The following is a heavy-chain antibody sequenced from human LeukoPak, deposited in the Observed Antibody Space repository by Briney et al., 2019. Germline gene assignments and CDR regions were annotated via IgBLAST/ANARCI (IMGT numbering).Heavy chain of an antibody. V-gene: IGHV1-18*01. Sequence: ASVKVSCKASGYTFTSYGMTWVRQAPGHGLEWMGWISAYNRNTNYAQKLQGRVTMITDTSTRTAYMELRSLRSDDTAVYYCARQVDIRIAVADYWGQGTLVTVSS. CDR3: ARQVDIRIAVADY. D-gene: IGHD5-12*01. J-gene: IGHJ4*01. CDR1: GYTFTSYG. CDR2: ISAYNRNT.